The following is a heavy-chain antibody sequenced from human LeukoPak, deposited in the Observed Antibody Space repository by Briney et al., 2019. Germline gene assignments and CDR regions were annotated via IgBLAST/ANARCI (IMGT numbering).Heavy chain of an antibody. CDR3: AGGNY. J-gene: IGHJ4*02. CDR2: IYSGGST. V-gene: IGHV3-53*01. CDR1: GLTGSHNY. Sequence: GGSLRLSCAASGLTGSHNYVSWVRQAPGKGLEWVSVIYSGGSTYYAGSVKGRFTISRDNSKNTLYLQMNSLRAEDTAVYYCAGGNYWGQGTLVTVSS.